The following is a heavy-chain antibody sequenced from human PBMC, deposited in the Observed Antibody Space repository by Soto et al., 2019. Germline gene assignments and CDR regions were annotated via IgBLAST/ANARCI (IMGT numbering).Heavy chain of an antibody. D-gene: IGHD6-19*01. CDR3: ATSSGWSRRGKHFDY. CDR1: GYTLTELS. Sequence: ASVKVSCKVSGYTLTELSMHWVRQAPGKGLEWMGGFDPEDGETIYAQKFQGRVTMTEDTSTDTAYMELSSLRSEDTAVYYCATSSGWSRRGKHFDYWGQGTLVTVSS. J-gene: IGHJ4*02. CDR2: FDPEDGET. V-gene: IGHV1-24*01.